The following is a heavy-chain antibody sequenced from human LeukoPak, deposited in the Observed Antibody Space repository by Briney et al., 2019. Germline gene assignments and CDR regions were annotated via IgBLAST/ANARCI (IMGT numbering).Heavy chain of an antibody. D-gene: IGHD6-13*01. Sequence: GGSLRLSCVASGFTFSSYWMSWVRQAPGKGLEWVANIKQDGSEKYYVDSVKGRFTISRDNAKNSLYLQMNSLRAEDTAVYYCARVPSSSWYGWYFDYWGQGTLVTVSS. CDR2: IKQDGSEK. J-gene: IGHJ4*02. V-gene: IGHV3-7*03. CDR1: GFTFSSYW. CDR3: ARVPSSSWYGWYFDY.